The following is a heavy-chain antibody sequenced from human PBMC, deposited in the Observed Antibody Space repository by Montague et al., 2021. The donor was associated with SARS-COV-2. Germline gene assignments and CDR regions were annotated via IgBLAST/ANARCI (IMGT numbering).Heavy chain of an antibody. J-gene: IGHJ6*03. CDR1: GGSFSGYY. D-gene: IGHD2-2*01. CDR3: ARGLQRVVPGVLGVVPYYYCYYMDV. Sequence: SETLSLTCAVYGGSFSGYYWSWICQPPGKGLEWIGEINHSGSTKYNPSLKRRVTISIDTSKNQFSLKLSSVTAAAPAVYYCARGLQRVVPGVLGVVPYYYCYYMDVWGKGTTVTVSS. V-gene: IGHV4-34*01. CDR2: INHSGST.